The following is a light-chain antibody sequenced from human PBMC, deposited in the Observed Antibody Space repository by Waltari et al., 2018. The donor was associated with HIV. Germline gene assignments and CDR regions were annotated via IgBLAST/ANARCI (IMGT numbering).Light chain of an antibody. V-gene: IGLV3-1*01. CDR2: QHN. CDR1: KWGDKY. J-gene: IGLJ2*01. CDR3: QAWDGSTAI. Sequence: SYELTQPLSVSVSPGQTASITCSGDKWGDKYICWYQQRPGQSPVLVIYQHNKRPSGIPERCSGSNSENTATLTISGTQAMDEADYYCQAWDGSTAIFGGRTKLTVL.